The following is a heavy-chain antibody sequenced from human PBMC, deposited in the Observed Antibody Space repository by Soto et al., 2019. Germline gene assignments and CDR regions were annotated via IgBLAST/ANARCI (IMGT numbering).Heavy chain of an antibody. CDR2: IYYSGAT. J-gene: IGHJ6*02. Sequence: PSETLSLTCTVSSGSISSDSYYWHWIRQPPGKGLEWIGSIYYSGATYFNPSLRRRVTISLDTSKNQLSLRLSSVTAADTAVFYCASQQVDASYYYYGMDVWGQGAAVTVSS. CDR3: ASQQVDASYYYYGMDV. CDR1: SGSISSDSYY. V-gene: IGHV4-39*01.